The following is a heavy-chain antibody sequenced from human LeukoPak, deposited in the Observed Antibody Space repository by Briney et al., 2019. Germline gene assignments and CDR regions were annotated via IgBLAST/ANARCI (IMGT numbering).Heavy chain of an antibody. J-gene: IGHJ6*02. CDR2: IIPIFGTA. D-gene: IGHD3-10*01. CDR1: GGTFISYA. V-gene: IGHV1-69*13. CDR3: ARAGPASSLKSSADHSLYYYYGMDV. Sequence: GASVEVSCKASGGTFISYAISWVRQAPGQGLEWMGGIIPIFGTANYAQKFQGRVTITADESTSTAYMELSSLRPEDTAVYYCARAGPASSLKSSADHSLYYYYGMDVWGQGTTVTVSS.